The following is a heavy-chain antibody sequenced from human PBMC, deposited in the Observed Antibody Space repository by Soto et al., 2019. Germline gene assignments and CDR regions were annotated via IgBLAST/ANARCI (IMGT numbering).Heavy chain of an antibody. V-gene: IGHV1-46*01. CDR2: VNPSYGDK. Sequence: QVQLVQSGAEVRKPGASVRISCKASGYTFTFYYIHWVRQAPGQGLEWMGTVNPSYGDKAYSQKFQGRVTLTRDTSTTTVYMDLSSLRSEDTAVYFCARGSEVASRQLFDFWGQGSLVSVSS. D-gene: IGHD6-6*01. CDR1: GYTFTFYY. CDR3: ARGSEVASRQLFDF. J-gene: IGHJ5*01.